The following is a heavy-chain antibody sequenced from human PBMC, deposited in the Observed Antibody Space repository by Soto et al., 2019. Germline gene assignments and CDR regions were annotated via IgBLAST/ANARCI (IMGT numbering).Heavy chain of an antibody. CDR2: IGSSGVDR. Sequence: EVQLVESGGGLVKPGGSLRLSCAASGFTFSTSTMNWVRQAPGKGLEWVSSIGSSGVDRYYADSVRGRFTISRDNAKNSLYVVMNGLRAEDTAVYYCVRGDYREHWGQGTLVTVSS. J-gene: IGHJ4*02. CDR1: GFTFSTST. D-gene: IGHD3-16*01. V-gene: IGHV3-21*06. CDR3: VRGDYREH.